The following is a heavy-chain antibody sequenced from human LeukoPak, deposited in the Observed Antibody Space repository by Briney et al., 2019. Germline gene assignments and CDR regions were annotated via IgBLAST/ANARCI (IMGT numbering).Heavy chain of an antibody. CDR1: GGSISSYH. D-gene: IGHD2-15*01. CDR2: IYYSGST. J-gene: IGHJ4*02. V-gene: IGHV4-59*08. Sequence: SETLSLTCTVSGGSISSYHWSWIRQPPGEGLEWIGYIYYSGSTNYNPSLKSRVTISVDTSKNQFSLKLSSVTAADTAVYYWARHSGGSYPFDYGGQGTLVTVSS. CDR3: ARHSGGSYPFDY.